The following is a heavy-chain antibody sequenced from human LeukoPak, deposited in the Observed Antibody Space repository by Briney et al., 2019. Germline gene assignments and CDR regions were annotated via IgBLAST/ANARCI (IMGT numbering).Heavy chain of an antibody. Sequence: ASVKVSCKASGYTFTSYDINWVRQATGQGLEWMGWMNPNSGNTGYAQKFQGRVTMTRNTSISTAYMELSSLRSEDTAVYYCARGSGYYYGSGSFPFGYWGQGTLVTVSS. D-gene: IGHD3-10*01. CDR3: ARGSGYYYGSGSFPFGY. J-gene: IGHJ4*02. CDR1: GYTFTSYD. V-gene: IGHV1-8*01. CDR2: MNPNSGNT.